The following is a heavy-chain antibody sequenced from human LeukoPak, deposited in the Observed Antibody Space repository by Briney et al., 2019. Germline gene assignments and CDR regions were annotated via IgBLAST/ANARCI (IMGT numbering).Heavy chain of an antibody. D-gene: IGHD5-12*01. CDR2: ISWNSGSI. J-gene: IGHJ2*01. Sequence: GRSLRLSCAASGFTFDDYAMHWVRQAPGKGLEWVSGISWNSGSIGYADSVKGRFTISRDNAKNSLYLQMNSLRAEDTALYYCAKDYLRDRGYFDLWGRGTLVTVSS. CDR3: AKDYLRDRGYFDL. CDR1: GFTFDDYA. V-gene: IGHV3-9*01.